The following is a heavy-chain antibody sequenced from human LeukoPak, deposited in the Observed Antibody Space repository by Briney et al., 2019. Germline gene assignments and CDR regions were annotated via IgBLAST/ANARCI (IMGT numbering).Heavy chain of an antibody. D-gene: IGHD6-13*01. J-gene: IGHJ2*01. CDR2: IYTSGST. CDR3: ARDWAADTLRYFDL. CDR1: GGSISSGSYY. V-gene: IGHV4-61*02. Sequence: NPSETLSLTCTVSGGSISSGSYYWSWIRQPAGKGLEWIGRIYTSGSTNYNPSLKSRVTISVDTSKNQFSLKLSSVTAADTAVYYCARDWAADTLRYFDLWGRGTLVTVSS.